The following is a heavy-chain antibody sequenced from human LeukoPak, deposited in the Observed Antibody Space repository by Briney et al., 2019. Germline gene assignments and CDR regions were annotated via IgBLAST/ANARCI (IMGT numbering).Heavy chain of an antibody. CDR2: ISANSEDS. V-gene: IGHV3-23*01. CDR1: GFTFSGYA. CDR3: GRTSDVCGLDV. J-gene: IGHJ6*01. D-gene: IGHD1-7*01. Sequence: GGSLRLSCPASGFTFSGYAMTWVRQAPGKGLEWVSSISANSEDSYYADPVTGRFTISRHNSRTTLYLQMNSLRADHTPVYYCGRTSDVCGLDVSGQGSTGTGSS.